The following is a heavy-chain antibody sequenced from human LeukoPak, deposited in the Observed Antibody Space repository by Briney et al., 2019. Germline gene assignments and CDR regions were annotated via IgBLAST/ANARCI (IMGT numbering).Heavy chain of an antibody. Sequence: SETLSFTCTVSGGSISGSRYYWGWIRQPPGRGLEWIGRISYGGNTFYNPSLNSRVTISIDTSKNQFSLKLTSVTAADTAVYYCARLNDNEGTYFDYWGQGTLVTVSS. V-gene: IGHV4-39*01. CDR3: ARLNDNEGTYFDY. CDR2: ISYGGNT. CDR1: GGSISGSRYY. J-gene: IGHJ4*02. D-gene: IGHD1-1*01.